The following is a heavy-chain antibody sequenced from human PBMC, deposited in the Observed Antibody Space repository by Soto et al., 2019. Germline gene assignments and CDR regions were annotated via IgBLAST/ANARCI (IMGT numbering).Heavy chain of an antibody. V-gene: IGHV3-33*01. D-gene: IGHD3-9*01. CDR3: ARAYYDILTGYLGYYGMDV. CDR1: GFTFSSYG. CDR2: IWYDGSNK. Sequence: GGSLRLSCAASGFTFSSYGMHWVRQAPGKGLEWVAVIWYDGSNKYYADSVKGRFTISRDNSKNTLYLQMNSLRAEDTAVYYCARAYYDILTGYLGYYGMDVWGQGTTVTVSS. J-gene: IGHJ6*02.